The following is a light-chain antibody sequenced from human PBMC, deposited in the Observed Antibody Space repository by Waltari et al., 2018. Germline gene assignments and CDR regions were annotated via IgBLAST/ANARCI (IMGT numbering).Light chain of an antibody. CDR2: RNN. V-gene: IGLV1-47*01. CDR3: AAWDDSLSGVV. J-gene: IGLJ2*01. Sequence: QSVLTQPPSASGTPGQRVTISCSGSSSNIGSNYVYWYQPLPGTAPKLLIYRNNQRHSGVPDRFSGSKSGTSASLAISVLRSEDEADYYCAAWDDSLSGVVFGGGTKLTVL. CDR1: SSNIGSNY.